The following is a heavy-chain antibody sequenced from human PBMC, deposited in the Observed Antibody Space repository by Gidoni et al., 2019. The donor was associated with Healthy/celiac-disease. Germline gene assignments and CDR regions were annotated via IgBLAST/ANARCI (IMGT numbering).Heavy chain of an antibody. CDR3: ARDGSSWLENWFDP. J-gene: IGHJ5*02. D-gene: IGHD6-13*01. CDR2: IYTSGST. CDR1: GGSISSGSYY. Sequence: QVQLQESGPGLVKPSQTLSLTCTVSGGSISSGSYYWSWIRQPAGKGLEWIGRIYTSGSTNYNPSLKSRVTISVDTSKNQFSLKLSSVTAADTAVYYCARDGSSWLENWFDPWGQGTLVTVSS. V-gene: IGHV4-61*02.